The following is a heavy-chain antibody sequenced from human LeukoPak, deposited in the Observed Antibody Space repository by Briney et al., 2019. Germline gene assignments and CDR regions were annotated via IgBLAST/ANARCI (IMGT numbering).Heavy chain of an antibody. D-gene: IGHD1-26*01. Sequence: GGSLRLSCAASGFTFSSYWMSWVRQAPGKGPEWVANIKQDGSEKYYVDSVKGRFTISRDNAKNSLYLQMNSLRAEDTAVYYCARDQFGKRVGATNNWFDPWGQGTLVTVSS. J-gene: IGHJ5*02. CDR2: IKQDGSEK. V-gene: IGHV3-7*01. CDR3: ARDQFGKRVGATNNWFDP. CDR1: GFTFSSYW.